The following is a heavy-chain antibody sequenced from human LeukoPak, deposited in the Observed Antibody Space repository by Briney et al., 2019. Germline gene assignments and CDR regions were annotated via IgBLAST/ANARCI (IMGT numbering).Heavy chain of an antibody. V-gene: IGHV4-59*01. CDR1: GGSISSYY. D-gene: IGHD4-17*01. CDR3: ARGLTTVTTDFDY. Sequence: SETLSLTCTVSGGSISSYYWSWIRQPPGKGLEWIGYIYYSGSTNYNPSLKSRVTISVDTSKNQFSLKLSSVTAADTAVCYCARGLTTVTTDFDYWGQGTLVTVSS. CDR2: IYYSGST. J-gene: IGHJ4*02.